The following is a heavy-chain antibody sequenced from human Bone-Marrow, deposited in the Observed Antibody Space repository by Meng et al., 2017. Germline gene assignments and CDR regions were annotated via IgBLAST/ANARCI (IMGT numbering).Heavy chain of an antibody. J-gene: IGHJ4*02. CDR3: AREEVAGIFDY. CDR2: INHSGST. V-gene: IGHV4-34*01. Sequence: SETLSLTCAVYGGSFSGYYWSWIRQPPGKGLEWIGEINHSGSTNYNPSLKSRVTISVDTSKNQFSLKLSSVTAADTAVYYCAREEVAGIFDYWGQGNRVT. D-gene: IGHD6-19*01. CDR1: GGSFSGYY.